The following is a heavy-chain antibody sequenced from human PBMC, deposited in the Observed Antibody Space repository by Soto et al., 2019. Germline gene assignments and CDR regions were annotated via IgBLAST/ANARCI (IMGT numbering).Heavy chain of an antibody. CDR3: ARDHGIVPHY. D-gene: IGHD2-8*01. CDR2: IKQDGSEK. Sequence: AGSLRLSCAASGFTFSRYWMSWVRQAPGKGLEWVANIKQDGSEKYYVDSVKGRFTISRDNAKNSLYLQMNSLRAEDTAVYYCARDHGIVPHYWGQGTLVTVSS. CDR1: GFTFSRYW. V-gene: IGHV3-7*01. J-gene: IGHJ4*02.